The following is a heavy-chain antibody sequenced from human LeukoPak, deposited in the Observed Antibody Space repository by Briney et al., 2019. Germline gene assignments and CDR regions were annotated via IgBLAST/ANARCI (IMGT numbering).Heavy chain of an antibody. Sequence: GRSLRLSCTASGFTFAEYAMSSVRQAPGNWLESVGFIRSIASCGTTEYAASVKGRFTISRDDSKSIAYVRMNSLKTEDTAVYYCITPDKPLGYCSGGSCSLGCSWGKGTTVTISS. CDR3: ITPDKPLGYCSGGSCSLGCS. CDR1: GFTFAEYA. V-gene: IGHV3-49*04. CDR2: IRSIASCGTT. D-gene: IGHD2-15*01. J-gene: IGHJ6*04.